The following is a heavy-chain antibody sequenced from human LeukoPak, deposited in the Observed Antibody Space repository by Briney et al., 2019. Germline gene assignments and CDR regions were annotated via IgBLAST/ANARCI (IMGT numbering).Heavy chain of an antibody. CDR2: IIPIFGTA. D-gene: IGHD3-9*01. CDR1: GGTFSSYA. CDR3: ARARLTGPTYYYYYYYMDV. J-gene: IGHJ6*03. V-gene: IGHV1-69*06. Sequence: GASVKVSCKASGGTFSSYAISRVRQAPGQGLEWMGGIIPIFGTANYAQKFQGRVTITADKSTSTAYMELSSLRSEDTAVYYCARARLTGPTYYYYYYYMDVWGKGTTVTVCS.